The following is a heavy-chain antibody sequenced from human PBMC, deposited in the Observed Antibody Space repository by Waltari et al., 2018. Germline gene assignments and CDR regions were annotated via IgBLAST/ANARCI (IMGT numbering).Heavy chain of an antibody. CDR1: GFPFSSYW. Sequence: EVQLVESGGGLVQPGGSLRLSCAASGFPFSSYWMRWVRQAPGQGLVVVSDIKTDGSATNYADSVKGRFTISRDNAKNTLFLQMNSLTAEDTAVYYCARGGYYAMDVWGQGTTVTVSS. CDR2: IKTDGSAT. J-gene: IGHJ6*02. D-gene: IGHD3-16*01. V-gene: IGHV3-74*01. CDR3: ARGGYYAMDV.